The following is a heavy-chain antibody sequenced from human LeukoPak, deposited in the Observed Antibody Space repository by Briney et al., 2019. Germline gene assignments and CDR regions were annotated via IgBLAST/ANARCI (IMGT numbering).Heavy chain of an antibody. V-gene: IGHV5-51*01. Sequence: GESLKISCEGSGYIFTSYWIGWVRQMPGKGLECMGIIHPDNSDHRYSPSFQGQVTISVDRSTNTACVQWASLKASDTAMYYCARRSDRVGAPFDYWGQGTLVTVSS. D-gene: IGHD1-26*01. CDR3: ARRSDRVGAPFDY. CDR2: IHPDNSDH. CDR1: GYIFTSYW. J-gene: IGHJ4*02.